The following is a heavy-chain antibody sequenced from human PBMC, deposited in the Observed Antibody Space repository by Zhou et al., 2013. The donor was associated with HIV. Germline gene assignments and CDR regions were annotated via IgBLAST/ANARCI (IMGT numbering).Heavy chain of an antibody. J-gene: IGHJ5*02. V-gene: IGHV1-2*02. CDR2: INPNRGVS. D-gene: IGHD3-16*02. Sequence: QVQLVQSGAEMKKSGASVKVSCRASGYSFIGFYIHWVRQAPGQGLEWMGWINPNRGVSNIAQKFQGRLTMTRDTSTSTSYMDLSSLTPDDTAIYYCVRDIFCVGYTCTPTKDNWLDPWGQGTLVTVSS. CDR3: VRDIFCVGYTCTPTKDNWLDP. CDR1: GYSFIGFY.